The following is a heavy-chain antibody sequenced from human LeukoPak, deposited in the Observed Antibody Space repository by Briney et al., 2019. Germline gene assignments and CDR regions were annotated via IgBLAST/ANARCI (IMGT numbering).Heavy chain of an antibody. V-gene: IGHV1-2*02. D-gene: IGHD3-10*01. CDR3: ARIKVSGITTVRGGGFDP. J-gene: IGHJ5*02. Sequence: ASVKVSCKASGYTFTGYYMHWVRQAPGQGLEWMGWINPNSGGTNYAQKFQGRVTMTRDTSISTAYMELSRLRSDDTAVYYCARIKVSGITTVRGGGFDPWGQGTLVTVSS. CDR1: GYTFTGYY. CDR2: INPNSGGT.